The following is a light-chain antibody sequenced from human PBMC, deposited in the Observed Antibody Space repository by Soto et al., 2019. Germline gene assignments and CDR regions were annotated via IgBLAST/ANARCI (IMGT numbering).Light chain of an antibody. J-gene: IGLJ2*01. CDR2: QDR. V-gene: IGLV3-1*01. CDR3: QAWDSSTDVV. CDR1: RLGDKY. Sequence: SSELTQPPSVSVSPGQTASITCSGDRLGDKYACWYQQKPGQSPVLVIYQDRKRPSGIPERISGSNSGNTATLTISGTQAMDEADYYCQAWDSSTDVVFGGGTKVTVL.